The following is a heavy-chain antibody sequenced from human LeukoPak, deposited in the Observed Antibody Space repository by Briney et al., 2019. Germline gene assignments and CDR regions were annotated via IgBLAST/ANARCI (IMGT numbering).Heavy chain of an antibody. CDR2: ISWNSGSI. CDR3: ARSGYNRFDY. D-gene: IGHD5-24*01. Sequence: GGSLRLSCAASTFTFDEYAMHWVRQAPGRGLEWVSGISWNSGSIGYADSVKGRFTISRDNAKSSLYLEMNSLTAEDTAMYYCARSGYNRFDYWGQGTLVTVSS. V-gene: IGHV3-9*01. CDR1: TFTFDEYA. J-gene: IGHJ4*02.